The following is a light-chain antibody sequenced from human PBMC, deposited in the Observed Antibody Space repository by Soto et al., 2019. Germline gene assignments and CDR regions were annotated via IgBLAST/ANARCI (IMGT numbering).Light chain of an antibody. J-gene: IGLJ2*01. CDR2: RNN. Sequence: QLVLTQPPSASGTPGQTVTISCSGSNSHIGSNYVCWYQQLPGTAPKLLIYRNNHRPSRVPDRFSGSKCGTSASLANSGLRSEDEADYYGSTWEDSLPGIVVFGGGTKLTVL. CDR1: NSHIGSNY. CDR3: STWEDSLPGIVV. V-gene: IGLV1-47*01.